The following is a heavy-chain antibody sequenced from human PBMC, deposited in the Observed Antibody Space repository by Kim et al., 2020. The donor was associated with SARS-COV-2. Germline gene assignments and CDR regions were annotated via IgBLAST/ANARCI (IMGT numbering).Heavy chain of an antibody. Sequence: SETLSLTCTVSGGSISSSTSYWGWIRQPPGKGLEWIGTIHYSGSTYYNPSLKSRVTISVDTSKNQFSLKLTSMTASDMAVYYCARNGVAYSYDSHLDHWGQGTLVTVSS. D-gene: IGHD5-18*01. CDR3: ARNGVAYSYDSHLDH. CDR2: IHYSGST. J-gene: IGHJ5*02. CDR1: GGSISSSTSY. V-gene: IGHV4-39*01.